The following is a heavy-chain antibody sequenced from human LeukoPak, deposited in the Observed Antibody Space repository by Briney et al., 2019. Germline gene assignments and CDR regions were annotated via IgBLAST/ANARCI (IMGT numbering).Heavy chain of an antibody. CDR3: ATGRTRTPYSSSWYRYYYYMDV. J-gene: IGHJ6*03. D-gene: IGHD6-13*01. V-gene: IGHV1-24*01. Sequence: ASVKVSCKVSGDTLTELSMHWVRQAPGKGLEWMEGFDPEDGETIYAQKFQGRVTMTEDTSTDTAYMELSSLRSEDTAVYYCATGRTRTPYSSSWYRYYYYMDVWGKGTTVTVSS. CDR2: FDPEDGET. CDR1: GDTLTELS.